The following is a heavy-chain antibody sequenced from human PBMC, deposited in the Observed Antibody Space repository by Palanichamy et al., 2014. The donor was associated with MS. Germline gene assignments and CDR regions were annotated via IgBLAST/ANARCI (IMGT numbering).Heavy chain of an antibody. CDR1: GFTFSAYW. J-gene: IGHJ3*02. D-gene: IGHD3-10*01. V-gene: IGHV3-74*01. Sequence: EVQLVESGGGLVQPGGSLRLSCAASGFTFSAYWMHWVRQAPGKGLVWVSRIKSDGRSTSYADSVKGRLTISRDNAKSTMYLQMNSLRAEDTAVYYCAREQDGSGRQTDSFDIWGQGIMVTVSS. CDR3: AREQDGSGRQTDSFDI. CDR2: IKSDGRST.